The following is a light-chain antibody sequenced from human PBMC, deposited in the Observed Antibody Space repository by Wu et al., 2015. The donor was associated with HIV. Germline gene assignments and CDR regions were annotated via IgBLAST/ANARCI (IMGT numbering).Light chain of an antibody. V-gene: IGKV1-27*01. Sequence: DIRMTQSPSSLSASVGDRVTITCRASQGIGNSLAWYQQRPGKVPKLLIYASSTLQSGIPSRFSGGGSGTDFTLAISSLQPEDVGIYYCQKYDRVPLTFGGGTKVEIK. CDR2: ASS. CDR1: QGIGNS. CDR3: QKYDRVPLT. J-gene: IGKJ4*01.